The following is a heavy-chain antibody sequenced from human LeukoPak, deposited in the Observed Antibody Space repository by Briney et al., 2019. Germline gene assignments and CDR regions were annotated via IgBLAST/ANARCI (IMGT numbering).Heavy chain of an antibody. V-gene: IGHV4-30-4*01. CDR1: GGSISSGDYC. D-gene: IGHD3-22*01. CDR2: IYYSGST. J-gene: IGHJ4*02. Sequence: SQTLSLTCTVSGGSISSGDYCWSWIRQPPGKGLEWIGYIYYSGSTYYNPSLKSRVTISVDTSKNQFSLKLSSVTAADTAVYYCARDKYYDSSGYYYGLDYWGQGTLVTVSS. CDR3: ARDKYYDSSGYYYGLDY.